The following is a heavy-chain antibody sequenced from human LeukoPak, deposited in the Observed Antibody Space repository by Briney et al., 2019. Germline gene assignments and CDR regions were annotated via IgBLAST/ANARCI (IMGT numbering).Heavy chain of an antibody. J-gene: IGHJ4*02. V-gene: IGHV3-30-3*01. Sequence: PGGSLRLSCAASGFTFSSYAMHWVRQAPGKGLEWVAVISYDGSNKYYADSVKGRFTISRDNSKNTLYLQMNSLRAEDTAVYYCARAIAVAGNADYWGQGTLVTVSS. CDR1: GFTFSSYA. CDR3: ARAIAVAGNADY. CDR2: ISYDGSNK. D-gene: IGHD6-19*01.